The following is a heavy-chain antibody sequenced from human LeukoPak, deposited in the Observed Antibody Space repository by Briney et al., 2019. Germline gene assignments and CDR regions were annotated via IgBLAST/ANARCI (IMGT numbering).Heavy chain of an antibody. J-gene: IGHJ3*02. CDR1: GYTFTGYY. D-gene: IGHD1-26*01. V-gene: IGHV1-2*02. CDR3: AKDSGSYYTLSAFDI. Sequence: ASVKVSCKASGYTFTGYYMHWVRQAPGQGLEWMGWINPNSGGTNYAQKFQGRVTMTRDTSISTAYMELSRLRSDDTAVYYCAKDSGSYYTLSAFDIWGQGTMVTVSS. CDR2: INPNSGGT.